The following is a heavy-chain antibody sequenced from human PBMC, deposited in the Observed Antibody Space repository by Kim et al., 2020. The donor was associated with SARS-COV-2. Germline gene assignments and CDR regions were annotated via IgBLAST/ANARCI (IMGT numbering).Heavy chain of an antibody. D-gene: IGHD2-2*01. CDR2: INGDGTTT. CDR1: SGFVFGVFW. CDR3: VRDPPPYCTMSTCRAISYSDFDL. Sequence: GGSLRLSCEASSGFVFGVFWMHWIRQAPGTGPVWVSGINGDGTTTTYADSVRGRFTVSRDNAKNTLYLHMNSLRVDDTATYYCVRDPPPYCTMSTCRAISYSDFDLWGHGTLVTVSS. V-gene: IGHV3-74*01. J-gene: IGHJ2*01.